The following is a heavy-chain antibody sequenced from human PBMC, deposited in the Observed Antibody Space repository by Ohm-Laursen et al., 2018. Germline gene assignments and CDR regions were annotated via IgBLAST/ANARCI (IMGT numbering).Heavy chain of an antibody. Sequence: SQTLSLTCAVSGFSISSGGYYWCWIRQHPGKGLEWIGYIYYSGSTYYNPSLKSRVTISVDTSKNQFSLKLSSVTAADTAVYYRARTLGAGPGFDFWGQGTRVTVSS. CDR1: GFSISSGGYY. CDR2: IYYSGST. J-gene: IGHJ4*02. V-gene: IGHV4-31*11. CDR3: ARTLGAGPGFDF.